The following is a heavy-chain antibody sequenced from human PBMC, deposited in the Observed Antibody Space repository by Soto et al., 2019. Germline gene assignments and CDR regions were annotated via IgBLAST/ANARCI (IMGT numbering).Heavy chain of an antibody. Sequence: GGSLRLSCAASGFTFSSYGMHWVRQAPGKGLEWVAVIWYDGSNKYYADSVKGRFTISRDNSKNTLYLQMNSLRAEDTAVYYCARDWPVWWLLDYWGQGTLVTVSS. CDR1: GFTFSSYG. V-gene: IGHV3-33*01. CDR3: ARDWPVWWLLDY. D-gene: IGHD5-12*01. J-gene: IGHJ4*02. CDR2: IWYDGSNK.